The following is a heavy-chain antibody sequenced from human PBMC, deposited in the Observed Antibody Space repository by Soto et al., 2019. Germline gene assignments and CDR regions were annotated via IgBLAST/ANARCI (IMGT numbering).Heavy chain of an antibody. V-gene: IGHV1-8*01. CDR2: MHPNSGIT. CDR1: GYTFTSSD. D-gene: IGHD6-19*01. CDR3: AVGFRSGWVFDY. J-gene: IGHJ4*02. Sequence: QVQLVQSGAEVKKPGASVKVSCKASGYTFTSSDISWVRQATRQGLEWLGWMHPNSGITGYTQKFQGRVTMTRNTSISTAYMELSSLRSEATAVYYCAVGFRSGWVFDYWGQGALVTVSS.